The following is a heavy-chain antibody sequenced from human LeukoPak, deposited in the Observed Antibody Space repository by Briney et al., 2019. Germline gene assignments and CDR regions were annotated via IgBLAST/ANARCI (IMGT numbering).Heavy chain of an antibody. Sequence: ASVKVSCKASGYTFTSYYMHWVRQAPGQGLEWMGIINPSGGSTSYAQKFQDRVTMTRDISTSTVYMELSSLRSEDTAVYYCARGYGPGTTADYGGQGTLVTVSS. D-gene: IGHD1-1*01. CDR3: ARGYGPGTTADY. CDR2: INPSGGST. CDR1: GYTFTSYY. V-gene: IGHV1-46*01. J-gene: IGHJ4*02.